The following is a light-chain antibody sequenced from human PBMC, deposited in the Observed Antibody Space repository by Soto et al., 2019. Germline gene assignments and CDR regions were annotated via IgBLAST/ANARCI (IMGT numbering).Light chain of an antibody. CDR2: WAS. CDR1: QIVLYSSNNKNY. Sequence: MTQSPDSLAVSLGERATINCKSSQIVLYSSNNKNYLAWYQQKPGQPPKLLIYWASTRESGVPDRFSGSGSGTDFTLTISSLQAEDVAVYYCQQYYSTPWTFGQGTKVDIK. V-gene: IGKV4-1*01. J-gene: IGKJ1*01. CDR3: QQYYSTPWT.